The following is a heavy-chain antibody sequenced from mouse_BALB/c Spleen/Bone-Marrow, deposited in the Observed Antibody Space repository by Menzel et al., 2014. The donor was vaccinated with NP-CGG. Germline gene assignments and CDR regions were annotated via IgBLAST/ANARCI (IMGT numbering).Heavy chain of an antibody. J-gene: IGHJ3*01. V-gene: IGHV2-2*02. Sequence: QVQLQQSGPGLVQPSQSLSITCTVSGFSLTSYGVHWVRQSPGKGLEWLGVIWSGGSTDYNAAFISRLSISKDNSKSQVFFKMNSLQANDTAMYYCARNGGTWFAYWGQGTLVTVSA. CDR3: ARNGGTWFAY. CDR1: GFSLTSYG. CDR2: IWSGGST.